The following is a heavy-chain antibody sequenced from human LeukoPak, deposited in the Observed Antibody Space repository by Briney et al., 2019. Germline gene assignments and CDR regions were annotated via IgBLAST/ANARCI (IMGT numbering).Heavy chain of an antibody. CDR2: MNPNSGNT. Sequence: ASVKVSCKASGYTFTSYDINWVRQATGQGLEWMGWMNPNSGNTGYAQKVQGRVTITRKTSISTAYMELSSLRSEDTAVYYCARGDTIFGVVIIQGYFDYWGQGTLVTVSS. J-gene: IGHJ4*02. V-gene: IGHV1-8*03. CDR3: ARGDTIFGVVIIQGYFDY. CDR1: GYTFTSYD. D-gene: IGHD3-3*01.